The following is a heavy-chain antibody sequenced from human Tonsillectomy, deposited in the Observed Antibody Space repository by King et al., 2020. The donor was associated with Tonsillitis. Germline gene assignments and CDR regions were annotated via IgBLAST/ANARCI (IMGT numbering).Heavy chain of an antibody. D-gene: IGHD3-3*01. CDR3: ARDLHDFSPSGMDV. CDR1: GFTFSSYS. CDR2: ISSSSSTI. Sequence: VQLVESGGGLVQPGGSLRLSCAASGFTFSSYSMNWVRQAPGKGLEWVSYISSSSSTIYCADSVKGRFTISRDNAKNSLYLQMNSLRDEDTAVYYCARDLHDFSPSGMDVWGQGTTVTVSS. J-gene: IGHJ6*02. V-gene: IGHV3-48*02.